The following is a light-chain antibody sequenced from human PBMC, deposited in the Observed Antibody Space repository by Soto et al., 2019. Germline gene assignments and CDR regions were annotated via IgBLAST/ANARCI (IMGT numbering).Light chain of an antibody. CDR1: QDIANG. J-gene: IGKJ1*01. CDR2: ATS. CDR3: QEAHGFPWM. V-gene: IGKV1-12*02. Sequence: IQLTQSPSSVSASVGDRVTISCRASQDIANGLAWYQQKPGKAPKPLIYATSSLQSGVPSRFRGSRSGTSFTFTSSRLQTEDFATYYCQEAHGFPWMFGQGTRV.